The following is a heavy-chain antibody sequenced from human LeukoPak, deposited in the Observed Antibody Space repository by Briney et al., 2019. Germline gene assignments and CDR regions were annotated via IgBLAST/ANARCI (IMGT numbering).Heavy chain of an antibody. J-gene: IGHJ4*02. CDR2: MNPNSGNT. V-gene: IGHV1-8*01. Sequence: GASVKVSCKASGYTFTSNDLNWVRQASGQGFEWMGWMNPNSGNTGYAQKFQGRLTMTRNNSISTAYMELSSLRSEDTALYYCARRDNTGFDSWGQGTLVTVSS. D-gene: IGHD2-15*01. CDR3: ARRDNTGFDS. CDR1: GYTFTSND.